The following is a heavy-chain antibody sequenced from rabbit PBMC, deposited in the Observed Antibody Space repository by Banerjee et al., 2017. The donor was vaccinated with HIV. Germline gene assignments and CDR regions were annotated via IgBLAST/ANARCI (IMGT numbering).Heavy chain of an antibody. D-gene: IGHD7-1*01. CDR3: ARDAGYAGYGGEFAL. Sequence: QSLEESGGGLVQPEGSLTLTCTASGFSFSSSYYMCWARQAPGKGLESIGFINTGGSAYYASWAKGRFTISKTSSTTVTLQMTSLTAADTATYFCARDAGYAGYGGEFALWGPGTLVTVS. J-gene: IGHJ4*01. CDR1: GFSFSSSYY. CDR2: INTGGSA. V-gene: IGHV1S40*01.